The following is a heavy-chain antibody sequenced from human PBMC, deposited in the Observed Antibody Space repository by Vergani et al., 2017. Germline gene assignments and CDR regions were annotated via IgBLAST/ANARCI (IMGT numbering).Heavy chain of an antibody. CDR1: GFTFSSYG. CDR3: AKPSSGKVVPAANWYFDL. Sequence: VQLVESGGGVVQPGRSLRLSCAASGFTFSSYGMNWVRQAPGKGLEWVSSISSSSSYIYYADSVKGRFTISRDNSKNTLYLQMNSLRAEDTAVYYCAKPSSGKVVPAANWYFDLWGRGTLVTVSS. J-gene: IGHJ2*01. CDR2: ISSSSSYI. V-gene: IGHV3-21*04. D-gene: IGHD2-2*01.